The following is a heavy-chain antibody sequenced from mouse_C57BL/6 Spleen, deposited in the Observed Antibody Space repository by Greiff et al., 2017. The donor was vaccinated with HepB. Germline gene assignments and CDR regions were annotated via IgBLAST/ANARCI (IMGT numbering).Heavy chain of an antibody. CDR2: IYPGNGDT. V-gene: IGHV1-12*01. J-gene: IGHJ2*01. CDR3: ARYYDGYYSYYFDY. Sequence: QSGAELVRPGASVKMSCKASGYTFTSYNMHWVKQTPRQGLEWIGAIYPGNGDTSYNQKFKGKATLTVDKSSSTAYMQLSSLTSEDSAVYFCARYYDGYYSYYFDYWGQGTTLTVSS. CDR1: GYTFTSYN. D-gene: IGHD2-3*01.